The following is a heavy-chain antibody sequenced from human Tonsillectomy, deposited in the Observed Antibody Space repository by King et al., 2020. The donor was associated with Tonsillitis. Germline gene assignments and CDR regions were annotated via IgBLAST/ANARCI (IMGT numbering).Heavy chain of an antibody. CDR2: IYYSGST. D-gene: IGHD1-26*01. V-gene: IGHV4-61*01. J-gene: IGHJ4*02. CDR3: ARMDSGSYGWPDY. Sequence: VQLQESGPGLVKPSETLSLTCTVSGGSVSSGSYYWSWIRQPPGKGLEWIGYIYYSGSTNYNPSLKSRVTISVDTSKNQFSLKLSSVTAADTAVYYCARMDSGSYGWPDYWGQGTLVTVSS. CDR1: GGSVSSGSYY.